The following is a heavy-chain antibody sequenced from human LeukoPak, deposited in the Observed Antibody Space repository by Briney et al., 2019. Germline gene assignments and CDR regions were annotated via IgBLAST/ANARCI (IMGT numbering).Heavy chain of an antibody. CDR3: ARTWGRTADY. D-gene: IGHD1-14*01. CDR1: GGSISSYY. CDR2: INHSGGT. V-gene: IGHV4-34*01. Sequence: SETLSLTCSVSGGSISSYYWSWIRQPPGKGLEWIGEINHSGGTNYNPSLKSRVTISVDTSKNQFSLKLSSVTAADTAVYYCARTWGRTADYWGQGTLVTVSS. J-gene: IGHJ4*02.